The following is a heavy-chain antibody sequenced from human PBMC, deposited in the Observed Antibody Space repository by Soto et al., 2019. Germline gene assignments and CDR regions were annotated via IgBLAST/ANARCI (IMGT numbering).Heavy chain of an antibody. CDR2: MNAKSGDT. Sequence: DLEQSGAEVKRPWASVKVSCKASGYTFSDFDINWLRQASGQGPEWMGWMNAKSGDTFFAQRFQGKFNMTWDTSLSTAYMEVGSLTSDDTAMYYCARGNPFNYAGFDVWGQGTTVAVSS. CDR3: ARGNPFNYAGFDV. V-gene: IGHV1-8*01. CDR1: GYTFSDFD. D-gene: IGHD3-16*01. J-gene: IGHJ6*02.